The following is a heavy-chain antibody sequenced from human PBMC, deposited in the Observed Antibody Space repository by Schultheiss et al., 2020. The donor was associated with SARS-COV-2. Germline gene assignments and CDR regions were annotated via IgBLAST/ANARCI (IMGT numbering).Heavy chain of an antibody. CDR2: IYTSGST. V-gene: IGHV4-59*10. J-gene: IGHJ5*02. Sequence: SETLSLTCAVYGGSFSGYYWSWIRQPPGKGLEWIGRIYTSGSTNYNPSLKSRVTMSVDTSKNQFSLKLSSVTAADTAVYYCARESAGIAARPRGYNWFDPWGQGTLVTVSS. D-gene: IGHD6-6*01. CDR1: GGSFSGYY. CDR3: ARESAGIAARPRGYNWFDP.